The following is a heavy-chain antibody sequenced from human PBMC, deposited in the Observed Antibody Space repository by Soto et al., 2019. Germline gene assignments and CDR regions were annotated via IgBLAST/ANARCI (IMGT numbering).Heavy chain of an antibody. D-gene: IGHD3-16*01. CDR1: GYTFTSYG. CDR2: ISAYNGNT. J-gene: IGHJ4*02. CDR3: ARDHDYDYIWGPFDY. V-gene: IGHV1-18*01. Sequence: QVQLVQSGAEVKKPGASVKVSCKASGYTFTSYGISWVRQAPGQGLEWMGWISAYNGNTNYAQKPQGRVTMTTDTSTSTAYMELRSLRSDDTAVYYCARDHDYDYIWGPFDYWGQGTLVTVSS.